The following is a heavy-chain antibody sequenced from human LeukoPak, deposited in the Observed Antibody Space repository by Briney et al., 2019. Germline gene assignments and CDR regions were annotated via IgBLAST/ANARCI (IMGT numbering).Heavy chain of an antibody. J-gene: IGHJ4*02. CDR1: EFSFSSYE. CDR3: ARDRVEIWLYIGIYDY. V-gene: IGHV3-23*01. D-gene: IGHD6-19*01. CDR2: ISGSGDRT. Sequence: PGGSLRLSCAASEFSFSSYEMSWVRQAPGKGPEWVSGISGSGDRTYYADSVKGRFAISRDNSKNILYLQMNTLRPADTAVYYCARDRVEIWLYIGIYDYWGQGALVTVSS.